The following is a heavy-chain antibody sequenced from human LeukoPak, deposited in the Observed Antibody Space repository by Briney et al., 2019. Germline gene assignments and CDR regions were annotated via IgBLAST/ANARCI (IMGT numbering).Heavy chain of an antibody. D-gene: IGHD3-10*01. V-gene: IGHV4-34*01. Sequence: PEKGLEWIGEINHSGGTNYNPSLKSRVTISVDTSKNQFSLKLSSVTAADTAVYYCARGGPVRGVIKRYYYYGMDVWGQGTTVTVSS. J-gene: IGHJ6*02. CDR2: INHSGGT. CDR3: ARGGPVRGVIKRYYYYGMDV.